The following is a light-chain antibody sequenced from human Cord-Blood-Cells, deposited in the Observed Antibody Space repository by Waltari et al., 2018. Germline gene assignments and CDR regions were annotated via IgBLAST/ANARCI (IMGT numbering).Light chain of an antibody. Sequence: AIQLTQSPSSLSASVGERVTITCRASQGISSALAWYQQKPGKAPKLLIYDASSLESGVPSRFSGSGSGTDFTLTISSLQPEDFATYYCQQFNSYQYTFGQGTKLEIK. J-gene: IGKJ2*01. CDR2: DAS. V-gene: IGKV1-13*02. CDR3: QQFNSYQYT. CDR1: QGISSA.